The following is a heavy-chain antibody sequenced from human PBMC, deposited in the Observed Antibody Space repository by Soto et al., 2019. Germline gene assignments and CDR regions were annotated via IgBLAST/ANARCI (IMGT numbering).Heavy chain of an antibody. V-gene: IGHV4-59*01. D-gene: IGHD5-18*01. CDR1: GGSISSYY. CDR2: IHYSGST. CDR3: AREVAYGYGFAYYHYGMYV. J-gene: IGHJ6*01. Sequence: PSETLSLTCTVSGGSISSYYWSWIRQPPGKGLEWIGYIHYSGSTNYNPSRKSRVPISVDTSKNQFSLKLSSVTAAGTAVYYCAREVAYGYGFAYYHYGMYVRGQGTTGTVAS.